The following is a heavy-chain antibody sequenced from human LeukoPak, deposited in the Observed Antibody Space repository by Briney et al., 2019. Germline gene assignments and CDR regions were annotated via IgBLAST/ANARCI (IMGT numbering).Heavy chain of an antibody. D-gene: IGHD2-2*01. V-gene: IGHV1-2*02. CDR1: GYTFSGYY. J-gene: IGHJ4*02. CDR2: INPNSGGT. CDR3: ARDGGEIYQLFTH. Sequence: ASVKVSCKASGYTFSGYYMHWVRQAPGQGLEWMGWINPNSGGTKYAQKFQDRVTMTRDTSISTAYMELSRLRSDDTAVYYCARDGGEIYQLFTHWGRGTLVTVSS.